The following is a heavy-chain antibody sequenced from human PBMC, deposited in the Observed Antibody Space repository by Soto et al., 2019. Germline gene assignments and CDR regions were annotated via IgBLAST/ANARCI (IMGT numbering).Heavy chain of an antibody. CDR2: INSGGST. CDR3: ARGAQTFYYESSGFSDYYYFGMDV. D-gene: IGHD3-22*01. V-gene: IGHV3-53*01. Sequence: PVGSLRLSCAASGDTVSSNYMSWVRQAPGKGLEWVSVINSGGSTNYADSVKGRFTISRDNSKNTLYLQMNSLRAEDTAVYYCARGAQTFYYESSGFSDYYYFGMDVWGQGTTVTVSS. CDR1: GDTVSSNY. J-gene: IGHJ6*02.